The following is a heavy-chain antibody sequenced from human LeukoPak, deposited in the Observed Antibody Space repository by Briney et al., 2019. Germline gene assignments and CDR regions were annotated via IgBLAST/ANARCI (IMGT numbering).Heavy chain of an antibody. J-gene: IGHJ4*02. Sequence: GGSLRLSCAASGFTFSNYNMNWVRQAPGKGLEWVSFISDSSSHTFYPDSVMGRFTVSRDNVKNSLYLQMNGLRAEDTAIYYCARDGEGGAAAGYWGQGTLVTVSS. CDR3: ARDGEGGAAAGY. V-gene: IGHV3-48*01. CDR2: ISDSSSHT. CDR1: GFTFSNYN. D-gene: IGHD6-13*01.